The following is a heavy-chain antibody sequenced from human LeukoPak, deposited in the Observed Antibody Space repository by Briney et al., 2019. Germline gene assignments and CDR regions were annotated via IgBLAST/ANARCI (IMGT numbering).Heavy chain of an antibody. CDR1: GDSISTYY. CDR2: IFYSGST. Sequence: PSETLSLTCTVSGDSISTYYWTWIRQPPGKGLEWIGYIFYSGSTNYNPSLKSRVTISVDTSKNQFSLKLSSAAAADTSLYYCARDKYGWDAFDLWGQGTMVTVSS. CDR3: ARDKYGWDAFDL. J-gene: IGHJ3*01. V-gene: IGHV4-59*01. D-gene: IGHD4-17*01.